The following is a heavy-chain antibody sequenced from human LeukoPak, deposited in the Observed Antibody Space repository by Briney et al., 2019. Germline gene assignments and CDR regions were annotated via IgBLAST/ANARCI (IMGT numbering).Heavy chain of an antibody. CDR1: GYTFTAYY. CDR2: INPYNGVT. D-gene: IGHD3-16*01. Sequence: ASVKVSCKASGYTFTAYYIHWVRRALGQGLEWMAWINPYNGVTNFAQKSQGRVTMTRDTSTSTAYMELSGLRSDDTAVYFCARDRTFTSSNAFDIWGQGTMVTVSS. CDR3: ARDRTFTSSNAFDI. V-gene: IGHV1-2*02. J-gene: IGHJ3*02.